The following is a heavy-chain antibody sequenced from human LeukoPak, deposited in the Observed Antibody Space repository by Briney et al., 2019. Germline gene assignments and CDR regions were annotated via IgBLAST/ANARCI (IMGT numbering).Heavy chain of an antibody. CDR3: ASWGTSGWYHY. D-gene: IGHD6-19*01. J-gene: IGHJ4*02. V-gene: IGHV3-48*01. CDR1: GFTFSSYS. Sequence: GGSLRLSCAASGFTFSSYSMNWVRQAPGKGLEWVSYISSSSSTIYYADSVKGRFTISRDNAKNSLYLQMNSLRAEDTAAYYCASWGTSGWYHYWGQGTLVTVSS. CDR2: ISSSSSTI.